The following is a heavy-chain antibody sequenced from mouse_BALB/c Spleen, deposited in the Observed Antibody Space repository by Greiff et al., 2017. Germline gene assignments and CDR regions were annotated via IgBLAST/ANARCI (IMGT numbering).Heavy chain of an antibody. CDR2: INSNGGST. D-gene: IGHD4-1*01. Sequence: EVMLVESGGGLVKLGGSLKLSCAASGFTFSSYYMSWVRQTPEKRLELVAAINSNGGSTYYPDTVKGRFTISRDNAKNTLYLQMSSLKSEDTALYYCARQSQTGKDAMDYWGQGTSVTVSS. J-gene: IGHJ4*01. CDR1: GFTFSSYY. CDR3: ARQSQTGKDAMDY. V-gene: IGHV5-6-2*01.